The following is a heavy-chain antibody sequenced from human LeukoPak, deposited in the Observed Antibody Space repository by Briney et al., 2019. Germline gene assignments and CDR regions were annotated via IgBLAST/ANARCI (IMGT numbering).Heavy chain of an antibody. D-gene: IGHD2-15*01. V-gene: IGHV4-39*01. CDR3: ARQYCSGGSCKGFDP. J-gene: IGHJ5*02. Sequence: SETLSLTCTVSGGSISSSSYYWGWIRQPPGKGLEWLGSIYYSGSTYYNPSLKSRVTISVDTSKNQFSLKLSSVTAADTAVYYCARQYCSGGSCKGFDPWGQGTLVTVSS. CDR1: GGSISSSSYY. CDR2: IYYSGST.